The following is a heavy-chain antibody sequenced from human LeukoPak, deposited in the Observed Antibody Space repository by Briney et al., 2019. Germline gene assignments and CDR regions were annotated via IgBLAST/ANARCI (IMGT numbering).Heavy chain of an antibody. CDR2: ISSSSSTI. CDR1: GFTFSSYS. Sequence: GGSLRLSCAASGFTFSSYSMNWVRQAPGKGLEWVSYISSSSSTIYYADSVKGRFTISRDNAKNSLYLQMNSLRAEDTAVYYCARAPPYDYWGQGTLVTVSS. CDR3: ARAPPYDY. V-gene: IGHV3-48*01. J-gene: IGHJ4*02.